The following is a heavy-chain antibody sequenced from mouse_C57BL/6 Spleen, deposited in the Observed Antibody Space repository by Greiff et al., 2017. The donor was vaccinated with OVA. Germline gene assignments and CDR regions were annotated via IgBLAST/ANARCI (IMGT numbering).Heavy chain of an antibody. CDR2: IDPSDSYT. Sequence: QVQLKEPGAELVMPGASVKLSCKASGYTFTSYWMHWVKQRPGQGLEWIGEIDPSDSYTNYNQKFKGKSTLTVDKSSSTAYMQLSSLTSEDSAVYYCARGTMPPLDYWGQGTTLTVSS. J-gene: IGHJ2*01. CDR1: GYTFTSYW. D-gene: IGHD1-1*02. CDR3: ARGTMPPLDY. V-gene: IGHV1-69*01.